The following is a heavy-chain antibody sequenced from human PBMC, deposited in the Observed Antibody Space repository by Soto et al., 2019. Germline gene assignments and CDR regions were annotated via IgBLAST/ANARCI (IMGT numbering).Heavy chain of an antibody. V-gene: IGHV3-7*01. D-gene: IGHD3-3*01. CDR2: IKQDGSEK. Sequence: SLRLSCAASGFTFSSYWMSWVRQAPGKGLEWVANIKQDGSEKYYVDSVKGRLTISRDNAKNSLYLQMNSLRAEDTAVYYCARAPLPYYDFWSGYLYYYYGMDVWGQGTTVTVSS. J-gene: IGHJ6*02. CDR1: GFTFSSYW. CDR3: ARAPLPYYDFWSGYLYYYYGMDV.